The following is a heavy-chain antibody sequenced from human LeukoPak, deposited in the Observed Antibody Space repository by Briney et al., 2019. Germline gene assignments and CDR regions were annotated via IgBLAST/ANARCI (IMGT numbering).Heavy chain of an antibody. CDR1: GGTFSSYA. V-gene: IGHV1-69*13. J-gene: IGHJ4*02. CDR2: IIPIFGTA. D-gene: IGHD5-18*01. CDR3: ARVGKYSYGVYLY. Sequence: ASVKVSCKASGGTFSSYAISWVRQAPGQGLEWMGGIIPIFGTANYAQKFQGRVTITADESTSTAYMELSSLRSEDTAVYYCARVGKYSYGVYLYWGQGTLVTVSS.